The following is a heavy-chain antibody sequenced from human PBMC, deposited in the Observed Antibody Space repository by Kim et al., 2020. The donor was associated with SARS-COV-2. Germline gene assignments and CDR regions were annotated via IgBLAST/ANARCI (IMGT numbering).Heavy chain of an antibody. CDR2: INAGTGNT. Sequence: ASVKVSCKASGYTFTNYAIHWVRQAPGQRLEWMGRINAGTGNTEYSQKFQGRVTITRDTSASTAYMELNSLTSEDTAVYYCARGSPWFDPWGQGTLVTVS. CDR3: ARGSPWFDP. CDR1: GYTFTNYA. D-gene: IGHD6-6*01. V-gene: IGHV1-3*01. J-gene: IGHJ5*02.